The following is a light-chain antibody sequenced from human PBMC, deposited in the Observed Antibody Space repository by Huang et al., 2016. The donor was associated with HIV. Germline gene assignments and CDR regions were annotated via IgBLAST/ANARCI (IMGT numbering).Light chain of an antibody. J-gene: IGKJ1*01. CDR3: QQYYSTPT. CDR2: WAS. Sequence: DIVLTQSPDTLAVSLGERATIDCKSSQSVLFSSNNKNYLTWYQQKPGQPPKALIYWASTRESGVPDRFSGRVSGTDFTLTISSLQAEDVALYYCQQYYSTPTFGQGTRVEI. V-gene: IGKV4-1*01. CDR1: QSVLFSSNNKNY.